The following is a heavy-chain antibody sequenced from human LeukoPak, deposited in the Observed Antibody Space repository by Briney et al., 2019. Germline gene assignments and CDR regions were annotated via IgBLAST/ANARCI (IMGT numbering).Heavy chain of an antibody. D-gene: IGHD3-9*01. V-gene: IGHV1-2*02. CDR2: INPNSGGT. CDR3: ARDPNTYYDILTGYYRADAFDI. CDR1: GYTFTGYY. J-gene: IGHJ3*02. Sequence: ASVKVSCKASGYTFTGYYMHWVRQAPGQGLEWMGWINPNSGGTNYAQKFQGRVTMTRDTSISTAYMELSRLRSDDTAVYYCARDPNTYYDILTGYYRADAFDIWGQGTMVTVSS.